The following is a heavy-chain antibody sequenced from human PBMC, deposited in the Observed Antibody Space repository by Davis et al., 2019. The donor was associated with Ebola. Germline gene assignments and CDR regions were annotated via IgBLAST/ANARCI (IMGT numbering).Heavy chain of an antibody. CDR3: AKGTSQGY. CDR1: GFMFSSYA. V-gene: IGHV3-30*04. Sequence: GESLKISCSVSGFMFSSYAMHWVRQAPGKGLEWVAVISYDGSNKYYADSVKGRFTISRDNSKNTLYLQMNSLRAEDTAVYYCAKGTSQGYWGQGTLVTVSS. CDR2: ISYDGSNK. D-gene: IGHD3-10*01. J-gene: IGHJ4*02.